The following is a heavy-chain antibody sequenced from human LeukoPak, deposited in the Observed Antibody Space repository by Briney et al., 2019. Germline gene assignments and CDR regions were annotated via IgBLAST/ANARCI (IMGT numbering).Heavy chain of an antibody. D-gene: IGHD3-10*01. Sequence: PGGSLRLSCAASGFTFSDYYMTWIRQAPGKGLEWLTYISTSSSDTRYADSVKGRFTISRDNAKNSLYLQMNSLRAEDTALYYCASLVRQFTGAFDIWGQGTMVTVSS. CDR2: ISTSSSDT. CDR1: GFTFSDYY. CDR3: ASLVRQFTGAFDI. V-gene: IGHV3-11*03. J-gene: IGHJ3*02.